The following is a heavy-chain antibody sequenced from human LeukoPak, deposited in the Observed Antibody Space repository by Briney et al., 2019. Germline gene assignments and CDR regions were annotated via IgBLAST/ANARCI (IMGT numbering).Heavy chain of an antibody. CDR1: GGTFSSYA. CDR2: IIPIFGTA. V-gene: IGHV1-69*06. J-gene: IGHJ3*02. Sequence: SVKVSCKASGGTFSSYAISWVRQAPGQGLEWIGGIIPIFGTANYAQKFQGRVTITSDKSTSTAYMELSSLRSEDTAVYYCARDGAAAGTDAFDIWGQGTMVTVSS. D-gene: IGHD6-13*01. CDR3: ARDGAAAGTDAFDI.